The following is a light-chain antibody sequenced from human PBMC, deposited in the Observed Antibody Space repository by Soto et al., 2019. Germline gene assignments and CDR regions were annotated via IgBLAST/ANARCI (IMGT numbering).Light chain of an antibody. CDR2: EVS. V-gene: IGLV2-8*01. CDR1: SRDVGGYNY. Sequence: QSVLTQPPSASGSPGQSVTISCTGTSRDVGGYNYVSWYQQHPGKAPKLMIYEVSKRPSGVPDRFSGSKSGNTASLTVSGLQAEDEADYYCCSYAGSYNLGVFGGGTKVTVL. J-gene: IGLJ3*02. CDR3: CSYAGSYNLGV.